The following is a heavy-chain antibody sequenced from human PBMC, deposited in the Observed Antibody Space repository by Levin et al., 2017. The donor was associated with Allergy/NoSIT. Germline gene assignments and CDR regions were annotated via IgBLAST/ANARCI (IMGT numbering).Heavy chain of an antibody. CDR2: ISTSGGTT. CDR3: ARYYSDTSGYLSDY. Sequence: AGGSLRLSCAASGFTFSSYAMSWVRQAPGKGLEWVSAISTSGGTTEYADSVKGRFTISRDNSKNTLYLQMNSLRAEDTAVYYCARYYSDTSGYLSDYWGQVTLVTVSS. D-gene: IGHD3-22*01. J-gene: IGHJ4*02. CDR1: GFTFSSYA. V-gene: IGHV3-23*01.